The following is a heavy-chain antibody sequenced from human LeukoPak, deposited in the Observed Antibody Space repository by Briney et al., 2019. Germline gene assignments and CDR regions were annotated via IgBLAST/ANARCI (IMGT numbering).Heavy chain of an antibody. V-gene: IGHV3-53*01. D-gene: IGHD1-26*01. CDR1: GFTVSDNY. Sequence: PGGSLRLSCVASGFTVSDNYMSWVRQAPGKGLEWVSVIFSAGTESYADSVKGRFTISRDNSKNMLYLQMNSLRAEDTAVYFCARDPTDSGSYYNTWGQGTLVTVSS. CDR2: IFSAGTE. CDR3: ARDPTDSGSYYNT. J-gene: IGHJ5*02.